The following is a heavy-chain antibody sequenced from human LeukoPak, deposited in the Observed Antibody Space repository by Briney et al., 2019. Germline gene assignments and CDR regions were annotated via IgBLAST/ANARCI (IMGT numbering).Heavy chain of an antibody. CDR3: ARDGYRAINS. Sequence: GGSLRLSCAASGFTFNTYWMSWVRQAPGKGLEWVANIKKDGSEKYYVDSVKGRFTISRDNAKNSLYLQMSSLRAEDTAVFYCARDGYRAINSWGQGTLVTVSS. CDR1: GFTFNTYW. D-gene: IGHD6-13*01. V-gene: IGHV3-7*01. CDR2: IKKDGSEK. J-gene: IGHJ4*02.